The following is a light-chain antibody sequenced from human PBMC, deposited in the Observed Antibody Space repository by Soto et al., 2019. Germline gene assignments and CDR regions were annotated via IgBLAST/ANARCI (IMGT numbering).Light chain of an antibody. V-gene: IGKV4-1*01. Sequence: DIVMTQSPDSLAVSLGERATINCKSSQSVLYSPNNKNYLAWYQQKPGQPPKLLIYWASTRESGVPDRFSGSGSGTDFSLTVGSLQAEDVAVYYCQQYYGSPTFGGGTKVEIK. CDR2: WAS. CDR3: QQYYGSPT. J-gene: IGKJ4*01. CDR1: QSVLYSPNNKNY.